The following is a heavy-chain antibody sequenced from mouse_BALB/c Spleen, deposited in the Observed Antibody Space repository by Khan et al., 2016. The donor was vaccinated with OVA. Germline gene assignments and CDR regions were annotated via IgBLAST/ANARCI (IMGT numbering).Heavy chain of an antibody. J-gene: IGHJ4*01. CDR3: ARLTLRLDY. CDR1: GYTFTDYG. V-gene: IGHV1S137*01. Sequence: VQLQESGPELVRPGVSVKISCKGSGYTFTDYGMHWVRQSPTKSLEWIGVITTYSGDTNYNQKFKGKATMTVDKSSSTAYMELARLTSDDSAIYYCARLTLRLDYWGQGTSVTVSS. CDR2: ITTYSGDT. D-gene: IGHD1-1*01.